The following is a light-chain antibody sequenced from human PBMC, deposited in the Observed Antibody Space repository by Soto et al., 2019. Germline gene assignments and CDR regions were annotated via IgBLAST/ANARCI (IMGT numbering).Light chain of an antibody. CDR3: AAWDDGLSVV. CDR2: NNY. Sequence: QSVLTQPPSASGTPGQRVTISCSGSTSNIGSNYVYWYQQLPGTAPKLLIYNNYQRPSGVPDRFSGSKSGTSASLAISGLRSEDEADYYCAAWDDGLSVVFGGGTKLTVL. J-gene: IGLJ2*01. CDR1: TSNIGSNY. V-gene: IGLV1-47*02.